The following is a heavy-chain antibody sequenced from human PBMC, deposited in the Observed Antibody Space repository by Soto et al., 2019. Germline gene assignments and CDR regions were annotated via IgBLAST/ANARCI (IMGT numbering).Heavy chain of an antibody. J-gene: IGHJ4*02. CDR2: IYWDDYK. CDR3: VHKGGGDRILDY. Sequence: QITLKESGPALVKPTQTLTLTCTFSGFSLSTSGVGVGWIRQPPGEALEWLALIYWDDYKHFSPSLESRLTNTKDTSKNQVVLTMTNMAPGDTATYYCVHKGGGDRILDYWGQGTLVTVSS. V-gene: IGHV2-5*02. D-gene: IGHD3-16*01. CDR1: GFSLSTSGVG.